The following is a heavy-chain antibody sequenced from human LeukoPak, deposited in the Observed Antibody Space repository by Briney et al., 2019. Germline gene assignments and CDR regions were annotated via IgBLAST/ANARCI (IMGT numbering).Heavy chain of an antibody. D-gene: IGHD3-10*01. CDR2: IYHSGST. V-gene: IGHV4-59*04. CDR3: ARVGHYFYGSGSFLGGFDY. Sequence: PSETLSLTCSVSGGSISHYYWRWIRQPPGNGLEWIGYIYHSGSTYYSPSLESRVTMSVDRSKNQFSLKLSSVTAADTAVYYCARVGHYFYGSGSFLGGFDYWGQGSLVTVSS. J-gene: IGHJ4*02. CDR1: GGSISHYY.